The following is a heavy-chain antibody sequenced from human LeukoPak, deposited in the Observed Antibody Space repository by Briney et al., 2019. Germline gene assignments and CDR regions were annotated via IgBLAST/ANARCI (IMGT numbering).Heavy chain of an antibody. CDR1: GGSISSGGYS. D-gene: IGHD2-8*02. V-gene: IGHV4-30-2*01. CDR3: TKEMVVYAMCYYYYGMDV. J-gene: IGHJ6*02. CDR2: IYHSGST. Sequence: SETLSLTCAVSGGSISSGGYSWSWIRQPPGKGLEWIGYIYHSGSTYYNPSLKSRVTISVDRSKNQFSLKLSSVTAADTADYYWTKEMVVYAMCYYYYGMDVWGQGTTVTVSS.